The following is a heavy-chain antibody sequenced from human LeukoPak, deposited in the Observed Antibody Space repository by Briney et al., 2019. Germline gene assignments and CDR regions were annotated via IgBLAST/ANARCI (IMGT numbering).Heavy chain of an antibody. Sequence: PGGSLRLSCAASGFTFSSYAMSWVRQAPGKGLEWVSAISGSGGSTYYADSVKGRFTISRDNSKNTLYLQMNSLRAEDTAVYYCARVGLAPRGYSGYDRGAFDIWGQGTMVTVSS. D-gene: IGHD5-12*01. J-gene: IGHJ3*02. CDR1: GFTFSSYA. CDR2: ISGSGGST. V-gene: IGHV3-23*01. CDR3: ARVGLAPRGYSGYDRGAFDI.